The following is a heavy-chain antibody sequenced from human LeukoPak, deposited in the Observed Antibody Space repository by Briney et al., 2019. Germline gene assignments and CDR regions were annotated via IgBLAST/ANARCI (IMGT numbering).Heavy chain of an antibody. J-gene: IGHJ4*02. D-gene: IGHD1-26*01. CDR1: GYTFTGYY. CDR3: ARDLGGNIPNYFDY. CDR2: INPNSGGT. V-gene: IGHV1-2*06. Sequence: GASVKVSCKASGYTFTGYYMHWVRQAPGQGLEWMGRINPNSGGTNYAQKFQGRVTMTRDTSISTAYMELSSLRSEDTAVYYCARDLGGNIPNYFDYWGQGTLVTASS.